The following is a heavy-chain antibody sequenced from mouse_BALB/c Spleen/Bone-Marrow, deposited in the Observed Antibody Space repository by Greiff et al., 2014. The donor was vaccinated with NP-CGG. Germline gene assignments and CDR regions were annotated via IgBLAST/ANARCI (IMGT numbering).Heavy chain of an antibody. CDR1: GYTFSSYW. D-gene: IGHD1-2*01. CDR3: ARRVTTANY. J-gene: IGHJ2*01. Sequence: QVQLQQSGAELMKPGASVKISCKATGYTFSSYWIAWVKQRPGHGLEWIGEFLPGSGSTNYNEKFKGKATFTADTSSNTAYMQLSGLTSEDSAVYYCARRVTTANYWGQGTTLTVSS. CDR2: FLPGSGST. V-gene: IGHV1-9*01.